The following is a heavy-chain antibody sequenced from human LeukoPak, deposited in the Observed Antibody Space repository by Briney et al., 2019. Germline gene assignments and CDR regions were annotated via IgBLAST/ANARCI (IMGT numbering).Heavy chain of an antibody. CDR3: AKAIDGWAYCRSTSCYPRFDY. CDR2: ISWDGGST. D-gene: IGHD2-2*01. V-gene: IGHV3-43D*04. Sequence: PGGSLRLSCAASGFTFDDYAMHWVRQAPGKGLEWVSLISWDGGSTYYADSVKGRFTISRDNSKNSLYLQMNSLSTEHTALYYCAKAIDGWAYCRSTSCYPRFDYWGQGTLVTVSS. CDR1: GFTFDDYA. J-gene: IGHJ4*02.